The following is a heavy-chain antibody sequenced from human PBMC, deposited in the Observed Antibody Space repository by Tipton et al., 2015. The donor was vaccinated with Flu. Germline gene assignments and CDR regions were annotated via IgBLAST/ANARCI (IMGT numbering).Heavy chain of an antibody. Sequence: SLRLSCAASGFTFRDYYMSWIRQAPGKGLEWVSYISSSGSTIYYADSVKGRFTISRDNAKNSLYLQMNSLRAEDTAVYYCARGRRGFIGYDSSGSSYFDYWGQGTLVTVSS. CDR2: ISSSGSTI. D-gene: IGHD3-22*01. J-gene: IGHJ4*02. V-gene: IGHV3-11*01. CDR1: GFTFRDYY. CDR3: ARGRRGFIGYDSSGSSYFDY.